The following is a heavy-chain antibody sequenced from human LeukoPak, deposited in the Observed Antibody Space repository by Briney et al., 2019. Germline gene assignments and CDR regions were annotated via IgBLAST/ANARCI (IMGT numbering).Heavy chain of an antibody. D-gene: IGHD3-10*01. J-gene: IGHJ6*02. CDR2: INPNSGGT. CDR3: ARGQSELLWIGELTYYYGMDV. Sequence: ASVKVSCKASGYTFTGYYMHWVRQAPGQGLEWMGWINPNSGGTNYAQKFQGWVTMTRDTSISTAYMELSRLRSDDTAVYYCARGQSELLWIGELTYYYGMDVWGQGTTVTVSS. CDR1: GYTFTGYY. V-gene: IGHV1-2*04.